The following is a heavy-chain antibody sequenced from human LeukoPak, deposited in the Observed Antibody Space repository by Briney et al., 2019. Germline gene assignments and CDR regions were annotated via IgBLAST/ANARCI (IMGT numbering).Heavy chain of an antibody. CDR1: GGSISSSSYY. V-gene: IGHV4-39*01. J-gene: IGHJ5*02. Sequence: SETLSLTCTVSGGSISSSSYYWGWIRPPPGKGLEWIGSIYYSGSTYFNPSLKSRVTISVDTSKNQFSLKLSSVTAADTAVYYCARQDYDILTGYPNWFDPWGQGTLVTVSS. CDR2: IYYSGST. CDR3: ARQDYDILTGYPNWFDP. D-gene: IGHD3-9*01.